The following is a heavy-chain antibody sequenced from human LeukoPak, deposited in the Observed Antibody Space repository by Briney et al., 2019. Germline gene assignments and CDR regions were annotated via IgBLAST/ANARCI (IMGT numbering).Heavy chain of an antibody. J-gene: IGHJ6*03. CDR2: INHSGST. D-gene: IGHD6-19*01. CDR1: GGSFSGYY. Sequence: PSETLSLTCAVYGGSFSGYYWSWIRLPPGKGLEWIGEINHSGSTNYNPSLKSRVTISVDTSKNQFSLKLSSVTAADTAVYYCARVMQWLVKNYSYMDVWGKGTTVTVSS. CDR3: ARVMQWLVKNYSYMDV. V-gene: IGHV4-34*01.